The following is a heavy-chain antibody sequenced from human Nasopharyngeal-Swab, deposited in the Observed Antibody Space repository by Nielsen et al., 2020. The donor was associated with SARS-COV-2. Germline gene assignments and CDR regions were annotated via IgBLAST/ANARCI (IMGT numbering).Heavy chain of an antibody. CDR2: INAGNGNT. CDR3: ARVGIMSGSLWGWFDP. J-gene: IGHJ5*02. D-gene: IGHD1-26*01. V-gene: IGHV1-3*01. CDR1: GVAFTSYA. Sequence: VSCKASGVAFTSYAMQWVRQARGQRLGWMGCINAGNGNTKYSQKFQGRVIITRDASASTAYMELSSLRSEDTAVYYCARVGIMSGSLWGWFDPWGQGTLVTVSS.